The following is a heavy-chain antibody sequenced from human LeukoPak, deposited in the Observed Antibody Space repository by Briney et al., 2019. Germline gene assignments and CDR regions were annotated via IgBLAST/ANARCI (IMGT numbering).Heavy chain of an antibody. D-gene: IGHD3-16*02. J-gene: IGHJ4*02. Sequence: GGSLRLSCAASGFTLSSYAMSWVRQAPGKGLEWVSAISGSGGSTYYADSVKGRFTISRDNSKNTLYLQMNSLRAEDTAVYYCAKDLPLRLGELSSGYYFDYWGQGTLVTVSS. V-gene: IGHV3-23*01. CDR2: ISGSGGST. CDR1: GFTLSSYA. CDR3: AKDLPLRLGELSSGYYFDY.